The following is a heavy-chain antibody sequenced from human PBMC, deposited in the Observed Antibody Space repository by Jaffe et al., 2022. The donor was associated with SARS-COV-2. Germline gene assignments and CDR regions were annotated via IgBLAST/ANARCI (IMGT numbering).Heavy chain of an antibody. Sequence: EVQLVESGGGLVQPGGSLRLSCAASGFTFSTYTMNWVRQAPGKGLEWVSYISSSGHTIYYADSVKGRFTISRDNAKNILYLQMNSLRDEDTAVYFCARDRTVFTQTNWFDPWGQGTLVTVSS. V-gene: IGHV3-48*02. CDR1: GFTFSTYT. J-gene: IGHJ5*02. CDR2: ISSSGHTI. CDR3: ARDRTVFTQTNWFDP. D-gene: IGHD4-17*01.